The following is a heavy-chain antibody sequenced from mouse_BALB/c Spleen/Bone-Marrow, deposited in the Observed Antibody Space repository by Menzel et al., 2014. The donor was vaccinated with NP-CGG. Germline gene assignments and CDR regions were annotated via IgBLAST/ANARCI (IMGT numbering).Heavy chain of an antibody. Sequence: VQLQQSGAELVRPGTSVKGSCKASGYAFTNYLVEWVKQRPGQGLEWIGVINPGSGGTNYNETFKGKATLTADKSSSTTYMQLSSLTSDDSAVYFCARINHANYYWRKRTTLTVSS. D-gene: IGHD2-1*01. CDR3: ARINHANYY. J-gene: IGHJ2*01. CDR2: INPGSGGT. V-gene: IGHV1-54*01. CDR1: GYAFTNYL.